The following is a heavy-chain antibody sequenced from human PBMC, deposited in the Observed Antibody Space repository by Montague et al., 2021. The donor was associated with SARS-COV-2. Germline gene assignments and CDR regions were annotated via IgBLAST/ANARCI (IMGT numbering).Heavy chain of an antibody. Sequence: SETLSLTCTVSGDSTNSWKWHWLLQPPGKGLEWIGYVFNNGDTYYNPSLKSRVTISVDTSKSQFYLNLNSVTAADTAVYYCAREWSAFDFWGQGTLVTVSS. D-gene: IGHD2-15*01. CDR1: GDSTNSWK. CDR3: AREWSAFDF. J-gene: IGHJ4*02. CDR2: VFNNGDT. V-gene: IGHV4-59*12.